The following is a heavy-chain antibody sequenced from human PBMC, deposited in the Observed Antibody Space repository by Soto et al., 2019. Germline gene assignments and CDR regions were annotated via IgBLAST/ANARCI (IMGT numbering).Heavy chain of an antibody. D-gene: IGHD2-2*01. Sequence: PSETLSLTCTVSGGSISSFYWSWIRQPPGKGLEWIGYIYYSGSTNYNPSLKSRVTISVDTSKNQFSLKLSSVTAADTAVYYCARVPPRTNPSCYFGCKPDYYYYGMDVWGQGTTVTVSS. CDR1: GGSISSFY. CDR3: ARVPPRTNPSCYFGCKPDYYYYGMDV. CDR2: IYYSGST. V-gene: IGHV4-59*01. J-gene: IGHJ6*02.